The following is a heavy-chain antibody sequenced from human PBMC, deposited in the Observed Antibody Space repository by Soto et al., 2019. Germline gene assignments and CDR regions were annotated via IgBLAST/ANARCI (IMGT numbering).Heavy chain of an antibody. D-gene: IGHD3-16*02. CDR2: ISGSGGST. Sequence: GGSLRLSCAASGFTFSSYAMSWVRQAPGKGLEWVSAISGSGGSTYYADSVKGRFTISRDNSKNTLYLQMNSLRSEDTAVYYCARDLGIYDYIWGSYRRFDYWGQGALVTVSS. CDR1: GFTFSSYA. J-gene: IGHJ4*02. CDR3: ARDLGIYDYIWGSYRRFDY. V-gene: IGHV3-23*01.